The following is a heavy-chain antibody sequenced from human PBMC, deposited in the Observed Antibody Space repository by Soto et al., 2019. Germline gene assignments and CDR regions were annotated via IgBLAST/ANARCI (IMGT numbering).Heavy chain of an antibody. CDR3: ARGVELLWFGEFQLGY. CDR1: GYTFTSYD. CDR2: MNPNSGNT. Sequence: ASVKVSCKASGYTFTSYDINWVRQATGQGLEWMGWMNPNSGNTGYAQKFQGRVTMTRNTSISTAYMELSSLRSEDTAVYYCARGVELLWFGEFQLGYWGQGTLVTVSS. V-gene: IGHV1-8*01. D-gene: IGHD3-10*01. J-gene: IGHJ4*02.